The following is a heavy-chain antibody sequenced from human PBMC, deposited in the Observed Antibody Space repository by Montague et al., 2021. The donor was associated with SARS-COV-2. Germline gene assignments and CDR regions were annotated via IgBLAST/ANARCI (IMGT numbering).Heavy chain of an antibody. J-gene: IGHJ4*02. D-gene: IGHD3-10*01. CDR2: ISGSGDHT. Sequence: SLRLSCAASGFTFRHYGMRWFRQGPGKGLEWISSISGSGDHTYYVDSVEGRFTISRDNSKNMLFLQMNSLRAEDTALYYCAKDSVTVVRGIPDYWGQGTLVTVSS. CDR1: GFTFRHYG. V-gene: IGHV3-23*01. CDR3: AKDSVTVVRGIPDY.